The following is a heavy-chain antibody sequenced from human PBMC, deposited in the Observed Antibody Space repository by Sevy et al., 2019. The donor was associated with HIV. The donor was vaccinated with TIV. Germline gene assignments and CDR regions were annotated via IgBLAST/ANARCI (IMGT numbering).Heavy chain of an antibody. V-gene: IGHV3-21*06. CDR2: ISTSSTYI. CDR3: ARGLVKNYYFYGMDV. CDR1: GFTFSYYT. D-gene: IGHD2-8*02. J-gene: IGHJ6*02. Sequence: GGSLRLSCAASGFTFSYYTMNWVRQAPGKGLEWGSSISTSSTYIYYAASVKGRFTISRDKVKNSLYLQLNSLRAGDTAVYYCARGLVKNYYFYGMDVWGQGTTVTVSS.